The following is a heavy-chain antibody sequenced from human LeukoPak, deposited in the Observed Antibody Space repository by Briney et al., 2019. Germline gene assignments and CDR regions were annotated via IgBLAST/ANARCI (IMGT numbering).Heavy chain of an antibody. V-gene: IGHV1-8*02. CDR3: ARGPTFRGDPGDY. Sequence: ASVKVSCKASGYTFSSYGINWVRQATGQGLEWMGWMNPNSGNTGYAQKFQGRVTMTRNTSISTAYMELSSLRSEDTAVYYCARGPTFRGDPGDYWGQGTLVTVSS. J-gene: IGHJ4*02. CDR2: MNPNSGNT. CDR1: GYTFSSYG. D-gene: IGHD4-17*01.